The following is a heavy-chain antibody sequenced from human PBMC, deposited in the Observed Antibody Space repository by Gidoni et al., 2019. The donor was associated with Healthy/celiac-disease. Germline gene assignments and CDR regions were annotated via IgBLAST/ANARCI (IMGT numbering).Heavy chain of an antibody. CDR3: ARDSLLWFGELLYFDY. J-gene: IGHJ4*02. Sequence: EVQLVESGGGLVKPGGSLRLSCAASGFTFSSYSMNWVRQAPGKGLEWVSSISSSSSYIYYADSVKGRFTISRDNAKNSLYLQMNSLRAEDTAVYYCARDSLLWFGELLYFDYWGQGTLVTVSS. CDR1: GFTFSSYS. CDR2: ISSSSSYI. D-gene: IGHD3-10*01. V-gene: IGHV3-21*01.